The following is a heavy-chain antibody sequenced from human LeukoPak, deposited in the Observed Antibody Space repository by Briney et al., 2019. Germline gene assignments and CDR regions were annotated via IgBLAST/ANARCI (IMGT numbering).Heavy chain of an antibody. D-gene: IGHD3-10*01. CDR1: GGTFSSYA. CDR2: IIPIFGTA. V-gene: IGHV1-69*13. CDR3: ARESMVRGVIIYPNWFDP. Sequence: SVKVSCTASGGTFSSYAISWVRQAPGQGLEWMGGIIPIFGTANYAQKFQGRVTITADESTSAAYMELSSLRSEDTAVYYCARESMVRGVIIYPNWFDPWGQGTLVTVSS. J-gene: IGHJ5*02.